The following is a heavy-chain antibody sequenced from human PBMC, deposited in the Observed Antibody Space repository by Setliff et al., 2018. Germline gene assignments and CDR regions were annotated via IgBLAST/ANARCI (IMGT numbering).Heavy chain of an antibody. CDR1: GGSFSGYS. CDR2: IDQGGST. V-gene: IGHV4-34*01. J-gene: IGHJ5*02. Sequence: SETLSLTCAVYGGSFSGYSWSWIRQPPGKGLEWIGEIDQGGSTNYSPSLKSRVTISLDTSKNQFSLKLASMTAADTAIYYCARAPQYTNYWYALSWFDPWGQGTLVTVSS. CDR3: ARAPQYTNYWYALSWFDP. D-gene: IGHD2-8*02.